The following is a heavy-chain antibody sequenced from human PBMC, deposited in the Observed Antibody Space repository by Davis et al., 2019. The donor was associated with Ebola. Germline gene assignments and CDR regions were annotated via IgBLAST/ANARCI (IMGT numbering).Heavy chain of an antibody. V-gene: IGHV1-18*01. J-gene: IGHJ6*02. Sequence: ASVKVSCKASGYTFTSYSISWVRQAPGQGLEWMGWISAYNGNTNYAQKLQGRVTMTTDTSTSTAYMELRSLRSDDTAVYYCAREAGDYVLYYYGMDVWGQGTTVTVSS. CDR2: ISAYNGNT. D-gene: IGHD4-17*01. CDR1: GYTFTSYS. CDR3: AREAGDYVLYYYGMDV.